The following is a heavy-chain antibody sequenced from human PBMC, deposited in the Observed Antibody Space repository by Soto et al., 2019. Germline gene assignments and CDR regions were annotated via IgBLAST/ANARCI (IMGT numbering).Heavy chain of an antibody. CDR2: ISSSSSTI. CDR3: ARDRDNWNYYGIDV. J-gene: IGHJ6*02. Sequence: PGGSLRLSCAASGFTFSSYSMNWVRQAPRKGLEWVSYISSSSSTIYYADSVKGRFTISRDNAKNSLYLQMNSLRSEDTAVYYCARDRDNWNYYGIDVWGQGTTVTVSS. D-gene: IGHD1-20*01. V-gene: IGHV3-48*01. CDR1: GFTFSSYS.